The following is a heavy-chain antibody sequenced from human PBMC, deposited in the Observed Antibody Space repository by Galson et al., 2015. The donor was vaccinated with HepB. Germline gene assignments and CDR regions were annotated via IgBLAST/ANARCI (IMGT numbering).Heavy chain of an antibody. Sequence: SLRLSCAGSGFTFSSYVMTWVRQAPGKGLEWVSYIDSGGYNAYYADSVKGRFTTSRDNAKNSLFLQLDSLRDDDTAVYYCARGALRGYMVHFDAWGRGTLVTVSA. V-gene: IGHV3-48*02. D-gene: IGHD3-10*01. CDR2: IDSGGYNA. CDR1: GFTFSSYV. J-gene: IGHJ4*02. CDR3: ARGALRGYMVHFDA.